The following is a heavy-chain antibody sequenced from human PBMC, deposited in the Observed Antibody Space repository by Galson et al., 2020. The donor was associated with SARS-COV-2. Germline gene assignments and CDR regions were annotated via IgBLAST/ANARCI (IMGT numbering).Heavy chain of an antibody. Sequence: ASVKVSCKISGYSLSELSIHWVRQAPGKGLEWMGGFDSEYGETVYPQKFQDRVTMTEDTSTDTAYMEVSSLRSEDTAVYYCTVSSFGDLFSSFDYWGQGTLFTVSS. J-gene: IGHJ4*02. CDR2: FDSEYGET. D-gene: IGHD3-10*01. CDR1: GYSLSELS. V-gene: IGHV1-24*01. CDR3: TVSSFGDLFSSFDY.